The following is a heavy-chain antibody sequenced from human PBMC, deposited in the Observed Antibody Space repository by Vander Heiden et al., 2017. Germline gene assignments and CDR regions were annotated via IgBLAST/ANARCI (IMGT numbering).Heavy chain of an antibody. Sequence: EVQLVQSGGGLVQPGGSLRLSCGASGFPFSSYTMTWVRQTPGKGLDWISYISATGVTIYYSQSVEGRFTISRDNVKNSLYLQMNNLRDDDTGVYYCARDPKLYGAFGPYFDYWGQGVLVTVAS. D-gene: IGHD2-15*01. J-gene: IGHJ4*02. V-gene: IGHV3-48*02. CDR1: GFPFSSYT. CDR3: ARDPKLYGAFGPYFDY. CDR2: ISATGVTI.